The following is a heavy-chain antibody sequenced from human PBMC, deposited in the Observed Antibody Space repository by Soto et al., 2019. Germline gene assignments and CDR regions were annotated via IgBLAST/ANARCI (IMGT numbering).Heavy chain of an antibody. Sequence: ASVKVSCKASGYTFTSYYMHWVRQAPGQGLEWMGIINPSGGSTSYAQKFQGRVTMTRDTSISTAYMELSRLRSDDTAVYYCARDRSSGPGWFDPWGQGTLVTVSS. CDR2: INPSGGST. J-gene: IGHJ5*02. CDR1: GYTFTSYY. D-gene: IGHD6-19*01. V-gene: IGHV1-46*01. CDR3: ARDRSSGPGWFDP.